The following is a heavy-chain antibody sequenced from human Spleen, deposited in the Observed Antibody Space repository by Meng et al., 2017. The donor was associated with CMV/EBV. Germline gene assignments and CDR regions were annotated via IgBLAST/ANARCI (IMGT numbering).Heavy chain of an antibody. D-gene: IGHD3-3*01. V-gene: IGHV3-74*01. CDR1: GFTFSSYW. CDR3: ARDRLSPYYDFWSGSYATIHGVDV. J-gene: IGHJ6*02. Sequence: GESLKISCAASGFTFSSYWMHWVRQAPGKGLVWVSRINSDGSSTNYADSVKGRFTISRDNTKKTLYLQMNTLRAEDTAVYYCARDRLSPYYDFWSGSYATIHGVDVWGQGTTVTV. CDR2: INSDGSST.